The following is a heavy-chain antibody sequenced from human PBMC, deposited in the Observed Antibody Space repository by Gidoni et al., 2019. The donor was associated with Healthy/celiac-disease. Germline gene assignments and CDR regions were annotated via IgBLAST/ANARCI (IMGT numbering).Heavy chain of an antibody. CDR2: INPSGST. Sequence: QVQLQQWGAGLLKPSETLSLTCAVYGGSFSGYYWSWIRQPPGKGLEWIWEINPSGSTNYHPFPKRRVPKFGRTVQNPVPPKLSSVTAADTAVYYCARGAVYGDYGGEGYFDYWGQGTLVTVSS. J-gene: IGHJ4*02. D-gene: IGHD4-17*01. CDR3: ARGAVYGDYGGEGYFDY. CDR1: GGSFSGYY. V-gene: IGHV4-34*01.